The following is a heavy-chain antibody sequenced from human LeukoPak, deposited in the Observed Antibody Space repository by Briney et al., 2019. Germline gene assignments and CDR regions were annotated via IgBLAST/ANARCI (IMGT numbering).Heavy chain of an antibody. CDR1: GYIFTDYF. D-gene: IGHD2-21*02. Sequence: ASVTVSFKASGYIFTDYFIHWVRQAPGQGLERMGWINPNIGDASYTQKFQDRVTMTRDRSINTAYMELSRLTSDDTAVYYCARMALDGGDSIGFDSWGQGTLVTVSS. J-gene: IGHJ5*01. V-gene: IGHV1-2*02. CDR3: ARMALDGGDSIGFDS. CDR2: INPNIGDA.